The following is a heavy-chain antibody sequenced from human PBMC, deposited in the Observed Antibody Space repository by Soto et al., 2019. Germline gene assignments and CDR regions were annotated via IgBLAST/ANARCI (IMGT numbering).Heavy chain of an antibody. Sequence: PGGSLRLSCAASGFTFSSYGLHWVRQSPGKGLEWVARISWDGTDPYYADSVKGRFTISRDNANNTLYLQMNRLRAEDTAVYYCARAGGCSSTSCYYYYYMDGWGKGTTVTVSS. CDR1: GFTFSSYG. CDR3: ARAGGCSSTSCYYYYYMDG. D-gene: IGHD2-2*01. CDR2: ISWDGTDP. J-gene: IGHJ6*03. V-gene: IGHV3-30*03.